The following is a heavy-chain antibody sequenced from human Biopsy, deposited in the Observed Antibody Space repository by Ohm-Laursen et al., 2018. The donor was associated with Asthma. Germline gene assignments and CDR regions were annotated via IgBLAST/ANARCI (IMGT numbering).Heavy chain of an antibody. CDR3: ARGQGRGIQLWSLDP. V-gene: IGHV4-59*07. CDR2: IHNSGNT. Sequence: SDTLSLTCTVSGGSISSDYRSWLRQSPGKGLEWIGYIHNSGNTNYNPSLKSRVTISLDTSKNHFSLRLSFVTAADTAVYFCARGQGRGIQLWSLDPWGQGILVTVSS. J-gene: IGHJ5*02. CDR1: GGSISSDY. D-gene: IGHD5-18*01.